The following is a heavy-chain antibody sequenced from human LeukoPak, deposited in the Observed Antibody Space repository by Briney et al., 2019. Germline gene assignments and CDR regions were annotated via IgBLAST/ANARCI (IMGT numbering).Heavy chain of an antibody. J-gene: IGHJ4*02. CDR3: ARKGYSGSYGTNY. CDR1: GGSFSGYY. V-gene: IGHV4-34*01. Sequence: SETLSLTCAVYGGSFSGYYWSWIRQPPGKGLEWIGEINHSGSTNYNPSLKSRVTISVDTSKNQFSLKLSSVDAADTAVYYCARKGYSGSYGTNYWGQGTLVTVSS. CDR2: INHSGST. D-gene: IGHD1-26*01.